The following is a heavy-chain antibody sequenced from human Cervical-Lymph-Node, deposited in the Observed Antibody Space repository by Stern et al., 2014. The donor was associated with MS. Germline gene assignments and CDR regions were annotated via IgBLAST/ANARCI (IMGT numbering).Heavy chain of an antibody. CDR1: GGSVSTYNYY. Sequence: VQLVESGPGLVKPSQTLSLTCTVSGGSVSTYNYYWTWIRQPAGKGLEWIGRIYASGKTNYNPSLKGRVTISLDPPRNQFPLKLPSVTAADTAVYYCATSGGRRGDFRDYWGQGTLVTVSS. J-gene: IGHJ4*02. V-gene: IGHV4-61*02. CDR2: IYASGKT. D-gene: IGHD4-17*01. CDR3: ATSGGRRGDFRDY.